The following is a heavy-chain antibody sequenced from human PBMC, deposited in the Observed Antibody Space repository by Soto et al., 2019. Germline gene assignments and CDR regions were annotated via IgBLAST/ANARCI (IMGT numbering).Heavy chain of an antibody. V-gene: IGHV3-23*01. Sequence: GGSMIVSCAAAEFTFRSYSMSWVRQAPGKGLEWVSAISGSGGSTYYADSVKGRFTISRDNSKNTLYLQMNSLRAEDTAVYYCAKLDFDYWGQGTLVTVSS. J-gene: IGHJ4*02. CDR1: EFTFRSYS. CDR3: AKLDFDY. CDR2: ISGSGGST.